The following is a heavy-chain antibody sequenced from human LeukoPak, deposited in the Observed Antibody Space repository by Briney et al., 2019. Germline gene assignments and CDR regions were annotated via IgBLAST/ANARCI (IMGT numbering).Heavy chain of an antibody. Sequence: GGSLRLSCAASGFTFSSYGMHWVRQAPGKGLEWVSGIRADAATTYYADSVKGRFIISRDNSKNTVYLQMNSLSAEDAAVYYCVKDDGWVQYANWGQGTLVTVSS. CDR3: VKDDGWVQYAN. V-gene: IGHV3-23*01. CDR1: GFTFSSYG. J-gene: IGHJ4*02. D-gene: IGHD5-24*01. CDR2: IRADAATT.